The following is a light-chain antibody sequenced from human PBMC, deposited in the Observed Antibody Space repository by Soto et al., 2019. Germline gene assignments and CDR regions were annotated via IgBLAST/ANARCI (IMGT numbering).Light chain of an antibody. CDR1: QSVSSSY. Sequence: EIVLTQSPGTLSLSPGERATLSCRASQSVSSSYLAWYQQKPGQAPRLLIYGASSRATGIPDRFSGSGSGTHITLTISRLEPEDLAVYFCQQYGNSPPNSYGQGTKVEIK. V-gene: IGKV3-20*01. CDR2: GAS. CDR3: QQYGNSPPNS. J-gene: IGKJ2*01.